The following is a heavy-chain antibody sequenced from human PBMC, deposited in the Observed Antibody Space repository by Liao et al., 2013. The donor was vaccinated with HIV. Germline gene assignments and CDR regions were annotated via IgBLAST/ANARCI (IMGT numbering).Heavy chain of an antibody. Sequence: QVQLQQWGAGLLKPSETLSLTCAVYGGSFSGYYWSWIRQPPGKGLEWIGEINHSGSTNYNPSLKSRVTISVDTSKNQFSLKLSSVTAADTAVYYCASSAVGQYLGHFDYWGQGTLVTVSS. J-gene: IGHJ4*02. V-gene: IGHV4-34*01. CDR3: ASSAVGQYLGHFDY. CDR1: GGSFSGYY. D-gene: IGHD6-19*01. CDR2: INHSGST.